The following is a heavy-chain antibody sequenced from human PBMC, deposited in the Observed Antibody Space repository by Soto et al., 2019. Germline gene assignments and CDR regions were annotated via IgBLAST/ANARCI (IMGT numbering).Heavy chain of an antibody. V-gene: IGHV3-23*01. CDR3: AKSYCGGDCSGYFQH. Sequence: TGGSLRLSCAASGFTFSSYAMSWVRQAPGKGLEWVSAISGSGGSTYYADSVKGRFTISRDNSKNTLYLQMNSLRAEDTAVYYCAKSYCGGDCSGYFQHWGQGTLVTVSS. CDR1: GFTFSSYA. D-gene: IGHD2-21*01. J-gene: IGHJ1*01. CDR2: ISGSGGST.